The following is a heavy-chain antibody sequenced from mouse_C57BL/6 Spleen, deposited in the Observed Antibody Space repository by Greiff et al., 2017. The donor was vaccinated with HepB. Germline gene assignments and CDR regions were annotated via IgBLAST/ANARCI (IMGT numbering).Heavy chain of an antibody. J-gene: IGHJ3*01. V-gene: IGHV1-82*01. Sequence: QVQLQQSGPELVKPGASVKISCKASGYAFSSSWMNWVKQRPGKGLEWIGRIYPGDGDTNYNGKFKGKATLTADKSSSTAYMQLSSLTSEDSAVYFWARESSSGAWFAYWGQGTLVTVSA. CDR1: GYAFSSSW. CDR2: IYPGDGDT. CDR3: ARESSSGAWFAY. D-gene: IGHD3-2*02.